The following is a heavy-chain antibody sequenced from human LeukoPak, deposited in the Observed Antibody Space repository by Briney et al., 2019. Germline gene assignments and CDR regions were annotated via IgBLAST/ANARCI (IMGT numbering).Heavy chain of an antibody. D-gene: IGHD2-15*01. Sequence: PSETLSLTCTVSGGSISSSSYYWGWIRQPPGKGLQWIGSIYYSGSTYYNPSLKSRVTISVGTSKKQFYLKLTSVTATDTAVYFCARQQTPVLSDHWGQGTLVTVSS. V-gene: IGHV4-39*01. CDR3: ARQQTPVLSDH. J-gene: IGHJ5*02. CDR2: IYYSGST. CDR1: GGSISSSSYY.